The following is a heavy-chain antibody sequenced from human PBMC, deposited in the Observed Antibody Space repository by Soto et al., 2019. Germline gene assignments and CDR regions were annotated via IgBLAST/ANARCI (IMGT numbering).Heavy chain of an antibody. CDR2: IYYSGGT. V-gene: IGHV4-59*01. J-gene: IGHJ5*02. CDR1: GGSINNYY. D-gene: IGHD2-2*01. Sequence: QVQLQESGPGLVKPSETLSLTCTVSGGSINNYYWSWIRQPPGKGLECIGYIYYSGGTNYNPSRKSRVTTSLDTSNNQFSLKLSSVTAADTAVYFCARLTPRIPAAAGWFDPWGQGTLVTVSS. CDR3: ARLTPRIPAAAGWFDP.